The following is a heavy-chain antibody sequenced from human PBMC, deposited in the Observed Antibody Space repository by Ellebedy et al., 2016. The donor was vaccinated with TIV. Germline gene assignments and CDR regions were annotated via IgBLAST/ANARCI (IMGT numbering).Heavy chain of an antibody. J-gene: IGHJ4*02. V-gene: IGHV4-4*02. Sequence: MPSETLSLTCAVSGGSISSNNWWNWVRQPPGKGLEWIGEIDHSGTTNYNPSLKSRVTRSVDKSKNQFSLMLNSVTAADTAVYYCARDFCSSTSCLNYFDYWGQGALVTVSS. CDR1: GGSISSNNW. D-gene: IGHD2-2*01. CDR2: IDHSGTT. CDR3: ARDFCSSTSCLNYFDY.